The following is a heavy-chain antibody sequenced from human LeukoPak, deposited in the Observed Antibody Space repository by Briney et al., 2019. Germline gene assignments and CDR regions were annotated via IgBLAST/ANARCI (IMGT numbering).Heavy chain of an antibody. CDR2: IYYSGST. CDR1: GGSISSGVYY. D-gene: IGHD5-12*01. CDR3: ARAATTDYFDY. J-gene: IGHJ4*02. V-gene: IGHV4-31*03. Sequence: SQTLSLTCTVSGGSISSGVYYWSWIRQHPGKGLEWIGYIYYSGSTYYNPSLKSRATISVDTSKNQFSLKLSSVTAADTAVYYCARAATTDYFDYWGQGTLVTVSS.